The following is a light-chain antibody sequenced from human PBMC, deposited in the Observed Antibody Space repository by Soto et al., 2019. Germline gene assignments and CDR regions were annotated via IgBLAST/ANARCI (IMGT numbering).Light chain of an antibody. J-gene: IGLJ1*01. Sequence: QSALTQPASVSGSPGQWITISCTGTRSDVGSYNLVSWYQQHPGKAPKLMIYEGSKRPSGVSNRFSGSKSGNTASLTISGLQAEDEADYYCCSYAGSSTYVFGTGTKVTVL. CDR1: RSDVGSYNL. CDR3: CSYAGSSTYV. CDR2: EGS. V-gene: IGLV2-23*01.